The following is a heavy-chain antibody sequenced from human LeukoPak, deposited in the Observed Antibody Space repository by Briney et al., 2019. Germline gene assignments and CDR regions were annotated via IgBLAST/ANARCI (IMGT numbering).Heavy chain of an antibody. Sequence: SETLSLTCTVSGGSISSSSYYWGWLRQPPGKGREWIGSIYYTGSTSYNPSLKSRVTISVDTSKNQFSLKLSSVTAADTAVYYCARERIAARPGARHFDYWGQGTLVTVSS. CDR2: IYYTGST. CDR3: ARERIAARPGARHFDY. CDR1: GGSISSSSYY. D-gene: IGHD6-6*01. J-gene: IGHJ4*02. V-gene: IGHV4-39*07.